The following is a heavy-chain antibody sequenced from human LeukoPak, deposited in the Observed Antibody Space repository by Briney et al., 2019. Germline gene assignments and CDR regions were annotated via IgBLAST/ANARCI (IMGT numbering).Heavy chain of an antibody. J-gene: IGHJ6*02. V-gene: IGHV3-23*01. Sequence: GGSLRLSCAASGFTFSSYAMSWVRQAPGKGLEWVSAISVSGGSTYYADSVKGRFTLSRDNSKNTLYLQINILRAEDTAVYYCAKIGGYCSGGSCYENYYYGMDVWGQGTTVTVSS. CDR3: AKIGGYCSGGSCYENYYYGMDV. CDR1: GFTFSSYA. CDR2: ISVSGGST. D-gene: IGHD2-15*01.